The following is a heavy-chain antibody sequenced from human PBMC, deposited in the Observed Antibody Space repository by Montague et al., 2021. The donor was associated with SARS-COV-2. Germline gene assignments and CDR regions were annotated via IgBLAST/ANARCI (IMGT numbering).Heavy chain of an antibody. J-gene: IGHJ5*02. Sequence: SETLSLTCAVSGDSITGSHWWGWVRQPPGKGLEWIAYINYAGSTFYNPSLKSRVTMSVDTSKNQFSLKLSSVTAADTAVYYCARVISSRFLIAAVSNWFDPWGQGTLVTVSS. CDR1: GDSITGSHW. V-gene: IGHV4-28*03. CDR2: INYAGST. D-gene: IGHD6-13*01. CDR3: ARVISSRFLIAAVSNWFDP.